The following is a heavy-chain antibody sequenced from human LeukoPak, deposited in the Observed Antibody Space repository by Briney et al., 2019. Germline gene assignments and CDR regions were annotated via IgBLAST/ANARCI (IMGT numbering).Heavy chain of an antibody. CDR3: ATQAGYYDSGISDH. V-gene: IGHV3-48*03. J-gene: IGHJ4*02. CDR1: GFRFSLYE. Sequence: GGSLRLSCAASGFRFSLYEVNWARQAPGKGLEWVAYISSSSSAIYYADSVKGRFTISRDNAKNSLYLQMNSLRAEDTAIYYCATQAGYYDSGISDHWGQGTLVTVSS. D-gene: IGHD3-10*01. CDR2: ISSSSSAI.